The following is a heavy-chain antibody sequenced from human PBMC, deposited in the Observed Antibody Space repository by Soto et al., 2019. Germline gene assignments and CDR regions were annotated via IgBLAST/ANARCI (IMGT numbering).Heavy chain of an antibody. J-gene: IGHJ4*02. CDR3: AKDAVYGDGLWLVAD. V-gene: IGHV3-23*01. CDR2: ITGSGGTI. D-gene: IGHD2-21*02. Sequence: DVHLLESGGGLVQPGGSLRLSCAASGFTFSKYAMIWVRQAPGTGQEWVSGITGSGGTIEYVDSVKGRFTISRDKSKKTVYLQMNSLKAEDTAMYYCAKDAVYGDGLWLVADWGQGTTVTVS. CDR1: GFTFSKYA.